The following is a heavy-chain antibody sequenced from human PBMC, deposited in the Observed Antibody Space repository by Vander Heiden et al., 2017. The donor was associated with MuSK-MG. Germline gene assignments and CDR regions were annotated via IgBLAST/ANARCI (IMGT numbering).Heavy chain of an antibody. J-gene: IGHJ4*02. CDR3: TTKEV. CDR2: IRSKANSYAT. Sequence: EMQLVASGGGLVQPGGSLQLSCAASGFTFSVAAMHWVRQASGKGLVWVGRIRSKANSYATAYAASVKGRFTISRDDSKNTAYLQMNSLKTEDTALYYCTTKEVWGQGTLVTVSS. V-gene: IGHV3-73*01. CDR1: GFTFSVAA.